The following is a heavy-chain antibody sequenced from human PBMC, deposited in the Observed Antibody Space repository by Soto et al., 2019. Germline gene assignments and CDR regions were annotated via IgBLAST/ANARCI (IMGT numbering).Heavy chain of an antibody. CDR3: ARAQWDLYCCVGSCSCSGYWLDS. CDR2: IWYDGSNK. CDR1: GFTFSSYC. D-gene: IGHD2-15*01. J-gene: IGHJ5*01. Sequence: GGSLRLSCAASGFTFSSYCMHWVRQAPGKGLEWVAVIWYDGSNKYYADSVKGRFTISRDNSKNTLYLQMNSLRAEDTAVYYWARAQWDLYCCVGSCSCSGYWLDSWGQGTLVTVSS. V-gene: IGHV3-33*01.